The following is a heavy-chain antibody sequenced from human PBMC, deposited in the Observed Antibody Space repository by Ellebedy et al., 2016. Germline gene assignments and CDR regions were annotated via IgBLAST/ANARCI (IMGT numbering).Heavy chain of an antibody. CDR3: ARDQGDYYGSGSLYGF. CDR2: ISPTSGGT. CDR1: GYTFAGYF. D-gene: IGHD3-10*01. V-gene: IGHV1-2*02. Sequence: ASVKVSXKASGYTFAGYFIHWVRQAPGQGLEWMGWISPTSGGTTYAQKFQGRITMTRDTSITTAYMELTIDDTAIYYCARDQGDYYGSGSLYGFWGQGTLVTVSS. J-gene: IGHJ4*02.